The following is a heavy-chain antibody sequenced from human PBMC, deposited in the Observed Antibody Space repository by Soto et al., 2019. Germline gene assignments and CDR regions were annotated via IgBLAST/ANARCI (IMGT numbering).Heavy chain of an antibody. CDR1: GITFSNAW. J-gene: IGHJ4*02. Sequence: EVQLVESGGGLVKPGGSLRLSCAVSGITFSNAWMTWVRQAPGKGLEWVGLIKSKADGGIIDYAAPVKGRFAISRDDSKDTLYLQMNSLKTEDAAVYYCTTAFEWGQGPLVTVSS. CDR3: TTAFE. CDR2: IKSKADGGII. V-gene: IGHV3-15*01.